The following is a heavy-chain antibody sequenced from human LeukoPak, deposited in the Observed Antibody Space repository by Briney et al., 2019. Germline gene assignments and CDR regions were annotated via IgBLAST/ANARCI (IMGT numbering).Heavy chain of an antibody. CDR2: IYCSGST. D-gene: IGHD2-2*01. V-gene: IGHV4-39*01. CDR3: AGRVVPAALFDP. Sequence: SETLSLTCTVSGGSISSSSYYWGWIRPPPGKGLEWIGSIYCSGSTYYNPSLKSRVTISVDTSKNQFSLKLSSVTAADTAVYYCAGRVVPAALFDPWGQGTLVTVSS. CDR1: GGSISSSSYY. J-gene: IGHJ5*02.